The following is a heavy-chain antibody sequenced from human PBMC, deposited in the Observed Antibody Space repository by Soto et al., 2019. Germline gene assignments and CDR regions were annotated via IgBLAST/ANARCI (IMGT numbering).Heavy chain of an antibody. D-gene: IGHD3-3*01. J-gene: IGHJ5*02. Sequence: GASVKVSCKASGYTFTGYYMHWVRQAPGQGLEWMGWINPNSGGTNYAQKFQGWVTMTRDTSISTAYMELSRLRSDDTAVYYCARAIDMIDYDFWSGYYPLYNWFDPWGQGTLVTVSS. V-gene: IGHV1-2*04. CDR2: INPNSGGT. CDR1: GYTFTGYY. CDR3: ARAIDMIDYDFWSGYYPLYNWFDP.